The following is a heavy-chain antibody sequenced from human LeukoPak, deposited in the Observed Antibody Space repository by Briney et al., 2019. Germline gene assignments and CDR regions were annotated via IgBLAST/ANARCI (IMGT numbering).Heavy chain of an antibody. J-gene: IGHJ3*02. CDR2: INPNSGGT. V-gene: IGHV1-2*02. CDR3: AALRYFDWLLDHDAFDI. D-gene: IGHD3-9*01. Sequence: ASVKVSCKASGYTFTGYYMHWVRQAPGQGLEWMGWINPNSGGTNYAQEFQGRVTMTRDTSISTAYMELSRLRSDDTAVYYCAALRYFDWLLDHDAFDIWGQGTMVTVSS. CDR1: GYTFTGYY.